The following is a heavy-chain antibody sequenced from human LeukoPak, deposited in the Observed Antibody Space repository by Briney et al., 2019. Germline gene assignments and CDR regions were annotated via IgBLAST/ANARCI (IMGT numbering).Heavy chain of an antibody. V-gene: IGHV3-53*01. CDR2: VYSGGTT. J-gene: IGHJ4*02. CDR1: GFTVSRNY. CDR3: ASGYNFGLDY. D-gene: IGHD5-18*01. Sequence: PGGSLRLSCEVSGFTVSRNYMTWVRQAPGKGLEWVSIVYSGGTTYYADSVKGRFTIPRDNSRNMLYLQMNSLRAEDTAVYYCASGYNFGLDYWGQGTLLTVS.